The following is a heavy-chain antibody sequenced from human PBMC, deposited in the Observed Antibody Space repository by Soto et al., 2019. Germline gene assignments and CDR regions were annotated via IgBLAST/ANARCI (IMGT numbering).Heavy chain of an antibody. J-gene: IGHJ4*02. CDR1: GYTFTGYY. Sequence: QVQLVQSGAEVKKPGASVKVSCKASGYTFTGYYMHWVRQAPGQGFEWMGWINPNSGGTNYAQKFQGGVTRTRDTSISTAYMELRRLRSDDTAVYYCERYRIAVAGYYFDYWGQGTLVTVSS. CDR2: INPNSGGT. V-gene: IGHV1-2*02. CDR3: ERYRIAVAGYYFDY. D-gene: IGHD6-19*01.